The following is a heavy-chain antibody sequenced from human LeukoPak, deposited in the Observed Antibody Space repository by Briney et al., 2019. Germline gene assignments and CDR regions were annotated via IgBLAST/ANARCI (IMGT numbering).Heavy chain of an antibody. CDR3: ARDLGYCSGGSCHLDVDS. D-gene: IGHD2-15*01. CDR2: INPDGSRT. Sequence: GGSLRLSCAASGFTLSSYWIHWVRQAPGEGLVWVSRINPDGSRTDYADSVKGRFTISRDNTKNTVDLQMNSLRDEDTAVYYCARDLGYCSGGSCHLDVDSWGQGTLVTVSS. J-gene: IGHJ4*02. V-gene: IGHV3-74*01. CDR1: GFTLSSYW.